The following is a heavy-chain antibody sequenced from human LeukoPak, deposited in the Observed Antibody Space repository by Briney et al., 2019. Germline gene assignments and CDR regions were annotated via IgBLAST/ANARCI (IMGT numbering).Heavy chain of an antibody. Sequence: GSLRLSCAASGFTFSSYAMSWVRQAPGKGLEWVSAISGSGGSTYYADSVKGRFTISRDNSKNTLYLQMKSLRAEDTAVYYCAKAPTRAVRGVINYWGQGTLVTVSS. V-gene: IGHV3-23*01. CDR2: ISGSGGST. CDR1: GFTFSSYA. CDR3: AKAPTRAVRGVINY. D-gene: IGHD3-10*01. J-gene: IGHJ4*02.